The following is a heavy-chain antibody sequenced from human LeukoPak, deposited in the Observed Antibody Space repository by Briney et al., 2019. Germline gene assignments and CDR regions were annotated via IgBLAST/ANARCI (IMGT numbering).Heavy chain of an antibody. CDR1: GFTFSSYA. CDR2: ISYDGSNK. J-gene: IGHJ4*02. V-gene: IGHV3-30*04. Sequence: GGSLRLSCAASGFTFSSYAMHGVRQAPGKGLEWGAVISYDGSNKYYADSVKGRFTISRDNSKNTLYLQMNSLRAEDTAVYYCPREEIQTGPPLYWGQGTLVPVSS. D-gene: IGHD1-1*01. CDR3: PREEIQTGPPLY.